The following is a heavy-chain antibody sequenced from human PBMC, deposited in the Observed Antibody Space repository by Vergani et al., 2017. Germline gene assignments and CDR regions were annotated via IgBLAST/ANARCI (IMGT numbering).Heavy chain of an antibody. CDR1: GGTFSSYA. V-gene: IGHV1-69*01. D-gene: IGHD5-18*01. Sequence: QVQLVQSGAEVKKPGSSVKVSCKASGGTFSSYAISWVRQAPGQGLEWMGGIIPIFGTANYAQKFQGRVTITADESTSTAYMELSSLRSEDTAVYYCARDHSPRSKFQGDYYYDGMDVWGQGTTVTVSS. J-gene: IGHJ6*02. CDR2: IIPIFGTA. CDR3: ARDHSPRSKFQGDYYYDGMDV.